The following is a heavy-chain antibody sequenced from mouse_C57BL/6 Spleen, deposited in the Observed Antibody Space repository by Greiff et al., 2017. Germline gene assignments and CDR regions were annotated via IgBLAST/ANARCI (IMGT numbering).Heavy chain of an antibody. Sequence: EVQLQQSGPELVKPGASVKIPCKASGYTFTDYNMDWVKQSHGKSLEWIGDINPNNGGTIYNQKFKGKATLTVDKSSSTAYMELRSLTSEDTAVYYWARQERGGTGKGFAYWGQGTLVTVSA. D-gene: IGHD4-1*01. CDR3: ARQERGGTGKGFAY. CDR2: INPNNGGT. J-gene: IGHJ3*01. V-gene: IGHV1-18*01. CDR1: GYTFTDYN.